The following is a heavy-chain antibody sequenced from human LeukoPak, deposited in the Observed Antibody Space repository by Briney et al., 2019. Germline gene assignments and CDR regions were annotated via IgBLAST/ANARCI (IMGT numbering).Heavy chain of an antibody. D-gene: IGHD2-2*01. CDR3: ARAEQYQLLLH. CDR1: GYTFTSYG. Sequence: ASVKVSCKASGYTFTSYGITWVRQAPGQGLEWMGWISAYNGNTNYAQKLQGRVTKTADTSTSTAYLDLRSLRSDDTAVYYCARAEQYQLLLHWGQGTLVTVSS. V-gene: IGHV1-18*01. J-gene: IGHJ4*02. CDR2: ISAYNGNT.